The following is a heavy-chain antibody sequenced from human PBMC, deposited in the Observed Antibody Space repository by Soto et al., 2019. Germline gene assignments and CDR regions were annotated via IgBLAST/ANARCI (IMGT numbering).Heavy chain of an antibody. CDR2: IYYHGNT. J-gene: IGHJ4*01. CDR3: ARHDGFSSGWIFDY. V-gene: IGHV4-39*01. Sequence: SETLSLTCTVSGASVSDGSWGWIRQPPGKTLEWIGTIYYHGNTYSNPSLKSRVTISVGTSNNQLSLKLRSVTAADTAVYYCARHDGFSSGWIFDYWGHGTLVTVSS. CDR1: GASVSDGS. D-gene: IGHD6-19*01.